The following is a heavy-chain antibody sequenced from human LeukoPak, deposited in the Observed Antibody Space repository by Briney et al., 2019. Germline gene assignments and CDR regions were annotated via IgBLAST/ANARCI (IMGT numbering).Heavy chain of an antibody. J-gene: IGHJ4*02. Sequence: PGGSLRLSCAASGFTFSSYSMKWVRQAPGKGLEWVSSISSSSSYIYYADSVKGRFTISRDNAKNSLYLQMNSLRAEDTAVYYCASNPDYYDSRQYDYWGQGTLVTVSS. V-gene: IGHV3-21*01. D-gene: IGHD3-22*01. CDR2: ISSSSSYI. CDR1: GFTFSSYS. CDR3: ASNPDYYDSRQYDY.